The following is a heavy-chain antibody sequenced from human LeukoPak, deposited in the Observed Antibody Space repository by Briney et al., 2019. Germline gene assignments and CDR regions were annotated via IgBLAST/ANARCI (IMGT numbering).Heavy chain of an antibody. D-gene: IGHD2/OR15-2a*01. J-gene: IGHJ4*02. CDR1: GYSFTSYG. V-gene: IGHV1-18*01. CDR2: ISAYNGNT. CDR3: ARDPFRAVDY. Sequence: ASVKVSCKASGYSFTSYGISWVRQAPGQGLEWMGWISAYNGNTNYAQKLQGRVTMATDTSTSTAYMELRSLRSDDTAVYYRARDPFRAVDYWGQGTLVTVSS.